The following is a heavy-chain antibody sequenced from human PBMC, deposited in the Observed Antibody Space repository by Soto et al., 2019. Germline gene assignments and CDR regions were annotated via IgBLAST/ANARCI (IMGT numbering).Heavy chain of an antibody. CDR1: GFTFRSFT. Sequence: GGALRLSCAASGFTFRSFTMNWVRQAPGKGLERVSTISSNSAYIYYTDALRGSFTITRDNAKNSLHLQMNSLRAEDTAVYYCTRDASRDSSARGWFDPWGPGTLVTVSS. CDR2: ISSNSAYI. V-gene: IGHV3-21*01. J-gene: IGHJ5*02. D-gene: IGHD6-13*01. CDR3: TRDASRDSSARGWFDP.